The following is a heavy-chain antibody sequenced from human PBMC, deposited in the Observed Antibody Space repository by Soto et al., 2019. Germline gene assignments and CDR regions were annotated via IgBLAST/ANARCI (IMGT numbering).Heavy chain of an antibody. Sequence: EVQLLESGGGLVQPGGSLRLSCAASGFTFSSYAMSWVRQAPGKGLEWVSAISGSGGSTYYADSVKGRFTISRDNSKNPLYLQMNSLRAEDTAVYYCAKPVFEELELGWPFDYWGQGTLVTVSS. CDR1: GFTFSSYA. J-gene: IGHJ4*02. D-gene: IGHD1-7*01. V-gene: IGHV3-23*01. CDR3: AKPVFEELELGWPFDY. CDR2: ISGSGGST.